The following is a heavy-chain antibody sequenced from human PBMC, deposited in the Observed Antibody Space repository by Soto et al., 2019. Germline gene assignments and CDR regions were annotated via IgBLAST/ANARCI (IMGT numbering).Heavy chain of an antibody. CDR2: IYYSGST. CDR3: ARRDSSPQYRY. CDR1: GGSISSSCYY. D-gene: IGHD2-15*01. J-gene: IGHJ4*02. V-gene: IGHV4-39*01. Sequence: QLQLQESGPGLVKPSETLSLTCTVSGGSISSSCYYWGWIRQPPGKGLEWIGSIYYSGSTYYNPSLKSRVTISVDTSKNQFSLKLSSVTAADTAVYYCARRDSSPQYRYWGQGTLVIVSS.